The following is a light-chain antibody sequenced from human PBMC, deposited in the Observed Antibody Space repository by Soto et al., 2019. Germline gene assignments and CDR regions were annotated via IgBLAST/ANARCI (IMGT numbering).Light chain of an antibody. J-gene: IGKJ1*01. V-gene: IGKV3-20*01. CDR1: XSXXXNX. CDR2: GAS. CDR3: QQYGSSPPWT. Sequence: EIVLTQSPATLSVXXXXXXXXXXXAXXSXXXNXLAWYQQKPGQAPRLLIYGASSRATGIPDRFSGSGSGTDFTLTISRLEPEDFAVYYCQQYGSSPPWTFGQGTKVDIK.